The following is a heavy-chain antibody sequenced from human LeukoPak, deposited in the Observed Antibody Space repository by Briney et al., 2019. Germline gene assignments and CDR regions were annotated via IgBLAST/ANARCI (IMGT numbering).Heavy chain of an antibody. J-gene: IGHJ6*02. V-gene: IGHV4-38-2*02. Sequence: SETLSLTCTVSGYSINSHHYWGWIRQSPGKGLEWIGNLHYSGRTYYNPSLKSRVTISPGTSRNQFSLKLTSVTAADTAVYYCASTRPRVQLDYYYGMDVWGQGTTVTVSS. CDR3: ASTRPRVQLDYYYGMDV. D-gene: IGHD6-6*01. CDR2: LHYSGRT. CDR1: GYSINSHHY.